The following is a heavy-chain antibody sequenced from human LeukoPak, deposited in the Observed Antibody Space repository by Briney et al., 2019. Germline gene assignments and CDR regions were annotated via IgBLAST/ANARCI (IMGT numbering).Heavy chain of an antibody. CDR1: GFMFDDHA. V-gene: IGHV3-9*01. CDR3: ARDKYYYGSGLRDAFDI. Sequence: GGSLRLSCAAYGFMFDDHAMHWVRQAPGKGLEWVSGIGWNTGSFDYVDSVKGRFTVSRDNVKKSLYLQMNSLTSEDTALYYCARDKYYYGSGLRDAFDIWGQGTMVTVSS. CDR2: IGWNTGSF. D-gene: IGHD3-10*01. J-gene: IGHJ3*02.